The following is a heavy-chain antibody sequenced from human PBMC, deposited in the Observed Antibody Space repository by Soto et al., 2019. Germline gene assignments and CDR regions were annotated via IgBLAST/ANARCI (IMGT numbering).Heavy chain of an antibody. V-gene: IGHV5-51*01. Sequence: PGQSLKISCKGSVYSFTIYWIGWVLQMPGTGLEWMGTIYPGDSDTRHRPSFQGQVIISADKSISTAYLQWSTLKASDTAMYSCARLTINNYSSYGMDVWGQGTTVTVSS. CDR3: ARLTINNYSSYGMDV. CDR1: VYSFTIYW. CDR2: IYPGDSDT. J-gene: IGHJ6*02.